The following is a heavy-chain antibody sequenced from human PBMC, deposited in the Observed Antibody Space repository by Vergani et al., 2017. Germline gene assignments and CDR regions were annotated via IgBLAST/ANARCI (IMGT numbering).Heavy chain of an antibody. CDR3: ARGLPWLGFCYCYYGMDV. Sequence: QGQLQQWGAGLSKPSETLSLTCAVYGGFFSGYYWSWIRQPPGKGLEWIGEINHSGSTNYNPSLKSRVTISVDTYKNQFSLKSSSVTDADTAVYYCARGLPWLGFCYCYYGMDVWGQGTLVTVSS. V-gene: IGHV4-34*01. J-gene: IGHJ6*02. D-gene: IGHD3-10*01. CDR1: GGFFSGYY. CDR2: INHSGST.